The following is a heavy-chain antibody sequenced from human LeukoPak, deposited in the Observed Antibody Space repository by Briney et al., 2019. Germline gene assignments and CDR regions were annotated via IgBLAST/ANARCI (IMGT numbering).Heavy chain of an antibody. J-gene: IGHJ6*03. CDR1: GFTFSSYW. V-gene: IGHV3-7*01. D-gene: IGHD2-2*01. Sequence: GGSLRLSCAASGFTFSSYWMSWFRQAPGKGLEWVANIKQDGSEKYYVDSVKGRFTISRDNAKNSLYLQMNSLRAEDTAVYYCARDGQLARSYYYYYMDVWGKGTTVTVSS. CDR3: ARDGQLARSYYYYYMDV. CDR2: IKQDGSEK.